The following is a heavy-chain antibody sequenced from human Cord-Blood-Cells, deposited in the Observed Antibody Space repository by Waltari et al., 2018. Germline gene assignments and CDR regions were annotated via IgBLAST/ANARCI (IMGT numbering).Heavy chain of an antibody. V-gene: IGHV1-2*02. D-gene: IGHD5-12*01. CDR2: INPNSGGT. Sequence: QVQLVQSGADAKPPAPSVQASCKASGYPYTPYYMLSVRKAPGQGPEWMGWINPNSGGTNYAQKFQGRVTMTRDTSISTAYMELSRLRSDDTAVYYCARAIGYSGYDEFVYWGQGTLVTVSS. CDR3: ARAIGYSGYDEFVY. CDR1: GYPYTPYY. J-gene: IGHJ4*02.